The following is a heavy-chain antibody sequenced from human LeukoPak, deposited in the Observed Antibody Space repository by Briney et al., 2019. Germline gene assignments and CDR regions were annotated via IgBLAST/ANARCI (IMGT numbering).Heavy chain of an antibody. CDR3: ARAVAAAGGPFDY. Sequence: PSETLSLTCAVSGGSISSGGYSWSWIRQPPGKGLEWIGYIYHSGSTYYNPSLKSRVTISVDRSKNQFSLKLSSVTAADTAVYYCARAVAAAGGPFDYWGQGTLVTVSS. D-gene: IGHD6-13*01. J-gene: IGHJ4*02. CDR2: IYHSGST. CDR1: GGSISSGGYS. V-gene: IGHV4-30-2*01.